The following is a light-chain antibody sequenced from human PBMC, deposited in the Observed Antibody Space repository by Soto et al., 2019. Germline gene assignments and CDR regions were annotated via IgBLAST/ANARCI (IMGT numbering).Light chain of an antibody. V-gene: IGKV3-15*01. J-gene: IGKJ2*01. CDR3: HQYNNLPRT. Sequence: EIVMTQSPATLSVSPGERATLSCRASQSVSSNLAWYHHKPGQAPRLLIYGASTRATGIPARFNGSGSGTELTLTISSLQSEDFAFYYCHQYNNLPRTFGQGTTLEIK. CDR1: QSVSSN. CDR2: GAS.